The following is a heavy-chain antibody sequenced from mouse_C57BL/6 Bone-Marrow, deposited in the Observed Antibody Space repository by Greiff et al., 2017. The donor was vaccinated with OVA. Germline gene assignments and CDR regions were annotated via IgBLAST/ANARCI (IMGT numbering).Heavy chain of an antibody. CDR2: IDPNRGGT. Sequence: QVQLQQPGAELVKPGASVKLSCKASGYTFTSYWMHWVKQRPGRGLEWIGRIDPNRGGTKYNEKFKSKAPLTVEKPYSTANMQIRSLKCEDDAVYYCARSRGGLDYWGKGTTRTGSS. D-gene: IGHD1-1*02. CDR1: GYTFTSYW. CDR3: ARSRGGLDY. V-gene: IGHV1-72*01. J-gene: IGHJ2*01.